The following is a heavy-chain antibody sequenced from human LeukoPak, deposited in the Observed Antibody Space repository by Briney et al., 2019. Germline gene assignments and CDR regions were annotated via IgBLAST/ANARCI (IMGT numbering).Heavy chain of an antibody. D-gene: IGHD6-13*01. J-gene: IGHJ4*02. V-gene: IGHV4-59*01. CDR3: ARAAAGPFDY. CDR2: IYYSGST. CDR1: GGSISSYY. Sequence: PSETLSLNCTVSGGSISSYYWSWIRQPQGKGLEWIGYIYYSGSTNYNPSLKSRVTISVDTSKNQFSLKLSSVTAADTAVYYCARAAAGPFDYWGQGTLVTVSS.